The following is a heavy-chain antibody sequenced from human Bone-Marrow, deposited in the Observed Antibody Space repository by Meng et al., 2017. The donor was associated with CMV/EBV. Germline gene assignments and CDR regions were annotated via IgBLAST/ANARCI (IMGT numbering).Heavy chain of an antibody. Sequence: ASVKVSCKASGYTFTSYGISWVRQAPGQGLEWMGWISAYNGNTNYAQKLQGRVTMTTDTSTSTAYMELRSLRSDDTAVYYCARAYLEDDYYDSSGYRGWFDPWGQGTLVTVSS. CDR3: ARAYLEDDYYDSSGYRGWFDP. J-gene: IGHJ5*02. V-gene: IGHV1-18*01. CDR1: GYTFTSYG. CDR2: ISAYNGNT. D-gene: IGHD3-22*01.